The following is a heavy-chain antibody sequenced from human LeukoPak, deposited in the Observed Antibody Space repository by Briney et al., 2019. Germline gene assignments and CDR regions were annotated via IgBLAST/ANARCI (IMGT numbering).Heavy chain of an antibody. V-gene: IGHV3-21*01. Sequence: GGSLRLSCAASGFTFSNYRMNWVRQAPGKGLEWVSSISSGSSYVYHADSVKGRFTISRDNAKNSLYLQMNSLRAEDTAVYYCARDHPNYYYGSGSYLGVWGKGTTVTVSS. CDR2: ISSGSSYV. D-gene: IGHD3-10*01. CDR3: ARDHPNYYYGSGSYLGV. J-gene: IGHJ6*04. CDR1: GFTFSNYR.